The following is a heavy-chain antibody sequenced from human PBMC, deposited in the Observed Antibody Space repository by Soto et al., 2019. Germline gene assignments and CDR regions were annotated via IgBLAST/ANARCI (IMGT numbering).Heavy chain of an antibody. D-gene: IGHD6-19*01. Sequence: PTLVNPTQTLTLTCSFSGFSLTSTGVGVGWFRQPPGKALEWLGLTYWNDDDRYRSSLRSRLTITKDTSKNQVVLTMTNMDPEGTATYYCAHRPGGSGWRYYFDYWGQGTLVTVSS. CDR2: TYWNDDD. CDR1: GFSLTSTGVG. CDR3: AHRPGGSGWRYYFDY. V-gene: IGHV2-5*01. J-gene: IGHJ4*02.